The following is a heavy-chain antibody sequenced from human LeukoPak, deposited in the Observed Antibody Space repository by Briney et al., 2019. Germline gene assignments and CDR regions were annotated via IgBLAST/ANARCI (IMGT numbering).Heavy chain of an antibody. J-gene: IGHJ4*02. CDR2: IYYSGST. V-gene: IGHV4-31*03. CDR1: GGSISSGGYY. CDR3: ARGYSGYDYCFDY. D-gene: IGHD5-12*01. Sequence: SQTLSLTCTVSGGSISSGGYYWSWIRQHPGKGLEWIGSIYYSGSTYYNPSLKSRVTISVDTSKNQFSLKLSSVTAADTAVYYCARGYSGYDYCFDYWGQGTLVTVSS.